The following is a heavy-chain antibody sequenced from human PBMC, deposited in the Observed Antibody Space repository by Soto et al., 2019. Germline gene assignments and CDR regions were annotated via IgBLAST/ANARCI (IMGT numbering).Heavy chain of an antibody. V-gene: IGHV2-5*02. Sequence: QITLKESGPTLVKPTQTLTVTCTFSGFSLSSTGVGVGWIRQPPGKALEWLALIYWDDDNRYRPSLKSRLTIXKXXSKNQAVLTMTNMDAVDTATYYCAHRPPVAATFDYWGQGILVTVSS. CDR1: GFSLSSTGVG. D-gene: IGHD2-15*01. J-gene: IGHJ4*02. CDR3: AHRPPVAATFDY. CDR2: IYWDDDN.